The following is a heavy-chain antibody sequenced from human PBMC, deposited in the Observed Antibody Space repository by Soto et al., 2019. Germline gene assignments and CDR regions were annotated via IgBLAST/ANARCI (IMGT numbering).Heavy chain of an antibody. CDR3: ARYYYDCSGYYQEYFQH. CDR2: IYPDYSDT. Sequence: GESLKISCKGSGYSFSTYWIGWVRQMPGKGLEWMGIIYPDYSDTRYSPSFQGQVTMSADKSISTAYLQWSSLKAPDTAMYYCARYYYDCSGYYQEYFQHWGQGTLVTVSS. J-gene: IGHJ1*01. V-gene: IGHV5-51*01. CDR1: GYSFSTYW. D-gene: IGHD3-22*01.